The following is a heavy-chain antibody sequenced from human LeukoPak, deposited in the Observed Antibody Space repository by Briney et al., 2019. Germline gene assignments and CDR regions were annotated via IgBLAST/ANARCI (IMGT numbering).Heavy chain of an antibody. V-gene: IGHV3-48*01. Sequence: GGSLRLSCAASGFTFSSYSMNWVRQAPGKGLEWVSYISSSSSTIYYADSVKGRFTISRDNAKNSLYLQMNSLRAEDTAVYYCARGYDFWSGYLSYYGMDVWGQGTTVTVSS. D-gene: IGHD3-3*01. CDR1: GFTFSSYS. J-gene: IGHJ6*02. CDR3: ARGYDFWSGYLSYYGMDV. CDR2: ISSSSSTI.